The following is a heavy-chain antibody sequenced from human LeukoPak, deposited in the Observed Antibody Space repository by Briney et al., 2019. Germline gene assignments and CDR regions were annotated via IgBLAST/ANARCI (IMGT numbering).Heavy chain of an antibody. V-gene: IGHV1-8*02. J-gene: IGHJ5*02. CDR2: MSPNSGNT. Sequence: ASVKVSCKASGYTFTSYDINWVRQATGQGLEWMGWMSPNSGNTGYAQKFQGRVTMTRNTSISTAYMELSSLRSEDTAVYYRARGRKRAGNNWFDPWGQGTLVTVSS. CDR1: GYTFTSYD. D-gene: IGHD6-19*01. CDR3: ARGRKRAGNNWFDP.